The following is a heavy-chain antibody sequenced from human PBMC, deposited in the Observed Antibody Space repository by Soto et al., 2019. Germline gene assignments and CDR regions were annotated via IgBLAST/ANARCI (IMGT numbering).Heavy chain of an antibody. D-gene: IGHD6-13*01. J-gene: IGHJ5*02. CDR1: GFTFSSYA. V-gene: IGHV3-23*01. CDR2: ISGSGGST. Sequence: EVQLLESGGGLVQPGGSLRLSCAASGFTFSSYAMSWVRQAPGKGLEWVSAISGSGGSTYYADSVKGRFTISRDNSKNTLYLQMNSLRAEDTAVYYCAKDHGAAAGTRGYNWFDPWGQGTLVTVSS. CDR3: AKDHGAAAGTRGYNWFDP.